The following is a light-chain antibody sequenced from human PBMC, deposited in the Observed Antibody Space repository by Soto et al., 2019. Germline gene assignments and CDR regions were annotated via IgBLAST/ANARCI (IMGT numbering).Light chain of an antibody. J-gene: IGLJ3*02. V-gene: IGLV4-60*02. CDR2: LEGSGSY. Sequence: QPVLTQSSSASASLGSSVKLTCTLSSGHSIYIIAWHQQQPGKAPRYLMKLEGSGSYNKGSGVPDRFSVSSSGADRYLTISNLQFEDEADYYCETWDRNTWVFGGGTKLTVL. CDR3: ETWDRNTWV. CDR1: SGHSIYI.